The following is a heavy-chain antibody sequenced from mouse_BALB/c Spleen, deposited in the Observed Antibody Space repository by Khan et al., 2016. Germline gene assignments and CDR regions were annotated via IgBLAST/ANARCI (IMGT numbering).Heavy chain of an antibody. CDR1: GHAFSIYW. Sequence: QVQLKQSGAELVRPGSSVKISCKASGHAFSIYWMNWVKQWPGQGLEWIGQIYPGDGDTDYNGKFQDKATMTADKSSSTAYKHLSSLTAVASAVYFCARSGYGYDYWGQGTTLTVSS. CDR2: IYPGDGDT. V-gene: IGHV1-80*01. CDR3: ARSGYGYDY. D-gene: IGHD2-2*01. J-gene: IGHJ2*01.